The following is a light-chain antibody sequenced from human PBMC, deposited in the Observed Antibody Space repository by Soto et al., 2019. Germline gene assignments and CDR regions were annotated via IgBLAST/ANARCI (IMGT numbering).Light chain of an antibody. V-gene: IGLV2-14*01. Sequence: QSVLTQPASVSGSPGQSITISCTGTSSDVGGYNYVSWYQQHPGKAPKLMIYEVSNRPSGVSNRFSGSKSGNTASLTISGLRSEDEADYYCAAWDDSLSGSYVFGTGTKLTVL. CDR1: SSDVGGYNY. J-gene: IGLJ1*01. CDR2: EVS. CDR3: AAWDDSLSGSYV.